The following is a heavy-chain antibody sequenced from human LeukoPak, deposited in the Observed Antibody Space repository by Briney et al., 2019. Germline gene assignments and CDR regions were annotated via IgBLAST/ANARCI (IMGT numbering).Heavy chain of an antibody. V-gene: IGHV1-2*02. CDR3: ARAGRYCSSTSCSNEGNWFDP. CDR1: GYTFTGSY. Sequence: GASVKVSCKASGYTFTGSYMHWVRQAPGQGLEWMGWINPNSGGTNYAQKFQGRVTMTRDTSISTAYMELSRLRSDDTAVYYCARAGRYCSSTSCSNEGNWFDPWGQGTLVTVSS. CDR2: INPNSGGT. D-gene: IGHD2-2*01. J-gene: IGHJ5*02.